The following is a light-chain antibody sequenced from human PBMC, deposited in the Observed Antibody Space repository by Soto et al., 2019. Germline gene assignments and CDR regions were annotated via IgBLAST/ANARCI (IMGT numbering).Light chain of an antibody. CDR1: QSISTF. CDR2: GAS. J-gene: IGKJ4*01. Sequence: DIQMTQSPSSLSASVGDRVTITCRASQSISTFLNWYQQKPGKAPKLLIYGASNLESGVPSTFSGSGSGTDFTLTISSLQPEDFATYYCQQCFSTPLLTFGGGTKWIS. CDR3: QQCFSTPLLT. V-gene: IGKV1-39*01.